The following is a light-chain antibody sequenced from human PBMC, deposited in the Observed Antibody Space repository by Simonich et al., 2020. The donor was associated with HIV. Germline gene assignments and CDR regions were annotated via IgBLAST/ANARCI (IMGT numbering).Light chain of an antibody. CDR2: KAS. J-gene: IGKJ1*01. V-gene: IGKV1-5*03. CDR3: QQYSNYSRT. Sequence: DIQMTQSPSTLSASVGDRVTITCRASQSISNWLAWYQQKPGKAPKVLIYKASSLESGVQSRFSGSGSGTEFTLTISSLQPDDFATYFCQQYSNYSRTFGQGTKVDIK. CDR1: QSISNW.